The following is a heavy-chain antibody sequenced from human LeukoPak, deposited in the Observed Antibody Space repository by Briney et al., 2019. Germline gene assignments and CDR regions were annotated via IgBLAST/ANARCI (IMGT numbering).Heavy chain of an antibody. CDR2: IYYSGST. CDR3: AGSYSSGWYSFNY. Sequence: PSETLSLTCIVSGGSISSSYYYWGWIRQPPGKGLVWIGSIYYSGSTYYNPSLKSRVTISVDTSKNQFSLKLSSVTAADTAVYYCAGSYSSGWYSFNYWGQGTLVTVSS. D-gene: IGHD6-19*01. CDR1: GGSISSSYYY. V-gene: IGHV4-39*01. J-gene: IGHJ4*02.